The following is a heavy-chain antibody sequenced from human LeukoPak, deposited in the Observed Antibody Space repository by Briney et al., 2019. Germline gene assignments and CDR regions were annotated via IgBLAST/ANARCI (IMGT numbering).Heavy chain of an antibody. J-gene: IGHJ6*03. CDR2: INHSGST. Sequence: SETLSLTCAVYGGSFSGYYWCWLRQPPGKGPEWIGEINHSGSTNYNPSLKSRVTISVDTSKNQFSLKLSSVTAADTAVYYCARVKRFLVRNYYMDVWGKGTTVTVSS. CDR1: GGSFSGYY. V-gene: IGHV4-34*01. CDR3: ARVKRFLVRNYYMDV. D-gene: IGHD3-3*01.